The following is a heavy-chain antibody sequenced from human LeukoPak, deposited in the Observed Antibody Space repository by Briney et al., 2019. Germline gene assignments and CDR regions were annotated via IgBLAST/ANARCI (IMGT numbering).Heavy chain of an antibody. V-gene: IGHV3-48*03. CDR1: GITFSSYE. Sequence: GGSLRLSCAASGITFSSYEMNWVRQAPGKGLEWISHITSGGTTIYYADSVKGRFTISRDNAKKSPYLQMNSLRAEDTAVYYCASGFSLDYWGQGTLVTVSS. D-gene: IGHD3-16*01. CDR2: ITSGGTTI. CDR3: ASGFSLDY. J-gene: IGHJ4*02.